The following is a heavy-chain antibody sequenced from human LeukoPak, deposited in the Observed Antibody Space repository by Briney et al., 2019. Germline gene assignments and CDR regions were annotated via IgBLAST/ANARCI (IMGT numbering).Heavy chain of an antibody. J-gene: IGHJ6*02. CDR1: GFTFSNYG. CDR2: VSYDGGTK. CDR3: ARDSYSRAVTATTRYYYYGMDV. Sequence: GRSLRLSCAASGFTFSNYGMQWVRQAPGKGLEWVAVVSYDGGTKVYADSAKGRFTISRDNAKNSLYLQMNSLRAEDTAVYYCARDSYSRAVTATTRYYYYGMDVWGQGTTVTVSS. D-gene: IGHD2-21*02. V-gene: IGHV3-30*03.